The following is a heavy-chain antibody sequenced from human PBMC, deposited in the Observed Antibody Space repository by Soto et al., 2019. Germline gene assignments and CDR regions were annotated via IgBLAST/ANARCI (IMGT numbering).Heavy chain of an antibody. CDR1: GGSISTNDW. D-gene: IGHD3-22*01. CDR2: IYHSGST. CDR3: ARKSYYDPWYFDS. Sequence: PSETLSLTCAVSGGSISTNDWWSWVRQPPGKGLEWIGEIYHSGSTNYNPSLKSRVTISIDNSKNQFSLKLTSVTAADTALYYCARKSYYDPWYFDSWGQGTLVTVSS. J-gene: IGHJ4*02. V-gene: IGHV4-4*02.